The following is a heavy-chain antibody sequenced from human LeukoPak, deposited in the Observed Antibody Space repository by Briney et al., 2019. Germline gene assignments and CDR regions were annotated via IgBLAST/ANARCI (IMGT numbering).Heavy chain of an antibody. Sequence: GGSLRLSCAASGFTFSNFAMSWVRQAPGRGLEWVSTIDGRGVTTYSADSVKGRFTISRDNSKNTLYLQMDSLRAEDTAVYYCAVTPGTYYWGQGTLVTVSS. CDR1: GFTFSNFA. J-gene: IGHJ4*02. D-gene: IGHD4-11*01. V-gene: IGHV3-23*01. CDR3: AVTPGTYY. CDR2: IDGRGVTT.